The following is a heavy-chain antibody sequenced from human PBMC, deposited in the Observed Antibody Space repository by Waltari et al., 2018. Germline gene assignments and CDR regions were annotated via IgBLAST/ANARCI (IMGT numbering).Heavy chain of an antibody. V-gene: IGHV1-69*04. CDR1: GGTFSSYA. D-gene: IGHD2-15*01. CDR2: IIPILGIA. J-gene: IGHJ5*02. CDR3: ARDRCSGGSCLNNWFDP. Sequence: QVQLVQSGAEVKKPGSSVKVSCKASGGTFSSYAISWVRQAPGQGLEWLGGIIPILGIANYAQKFQGRVTITADESTSTAYMELSSLRSEDTAVYYCARDRCSGGSCLNNWFDPWGQGTLVTVSS.